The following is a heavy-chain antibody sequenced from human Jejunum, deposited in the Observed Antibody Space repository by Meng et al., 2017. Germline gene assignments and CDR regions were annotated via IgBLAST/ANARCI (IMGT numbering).Heavy chain of an antibody. CDR1: GGYFSGYY. CDR2: INHRGST. V-gene: IGHV4-34*01. D-gene: IGHD6-6*01. Sequence: AQGQQFGAGLLKPSETLCLARTVDGGYFSGYYWSWIRQPPGRGLEWSGEINHRGSTSYNPSLKSRVTMSLDTSKNQFSLELSSVTAADTAVYYCAGGSIADRLSDWGQGTLVTVSS. J-gene: IGHJ4*02. CDR3: AGGSIADRLSD.